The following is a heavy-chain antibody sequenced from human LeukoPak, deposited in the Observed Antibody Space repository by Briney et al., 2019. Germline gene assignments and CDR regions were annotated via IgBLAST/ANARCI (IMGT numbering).Heavy chain of an antibody. CDR3: AREVEYYDSSGYRPHAFDI. V-gene: IGHV4-39*02. D-gene: IGHD3-22*01. CDR1: GGSISSSNYY. J-gene: IGHJ3*02. CDR2: ISYSGGT. Sequence: PSETLSLTCTVYGGSISSSNYYWGWTRQPPGKGLEWFGSISYSGGTSYNPSLRSRVTISVDTPKNQFSLKLNSVTAADTAVYYCAREVEYYDSSGYRPHAFDIWGQGTVVTVSS.